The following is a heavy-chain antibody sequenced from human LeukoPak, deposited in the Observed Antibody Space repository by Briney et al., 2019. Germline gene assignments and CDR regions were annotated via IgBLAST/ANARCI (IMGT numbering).Heavy chain of an antibody. V-gene: IGHV5-10-1*01. D-gene: IGHD2-15*01. J-gene: IGHJ5*02. CDR2: IDPSDSYT. CDR1: GYSFTSYW. Sequence: GESLKISCKGSGYSFTSYWISWVRQTPGKGLEWMGRIDPSDSYTNYSPSFQGHVTISADKSISTAYLQWSSLKASDTAMYYCARQDCSGGSCFRNYWFDPWGQGTLVTVSS. CDR3: ARQDCSGGSCFRNYWFDP.